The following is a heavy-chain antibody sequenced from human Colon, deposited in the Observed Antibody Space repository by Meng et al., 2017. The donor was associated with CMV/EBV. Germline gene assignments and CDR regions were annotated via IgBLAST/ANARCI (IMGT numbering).Heavy chain of an antibody. CDR3: ARDTGFYRIGMDV. D-gene: IGHD1-14*01. J-gene: IGHJ6*02. CDR1: GFTVSTVN. CDR2: IYSGGNT. V-gene: IGHV3-53*01. Sequence: GESLKISCAASGFTVSTVNMNWVRQAPGKGLEWVSVIYSGGNTGYADSVKGRFTFSRDNSKNTVYLQMNSLRTEDTAVYYCARDTGFYRIGMDVWGQGTTVTVSS.